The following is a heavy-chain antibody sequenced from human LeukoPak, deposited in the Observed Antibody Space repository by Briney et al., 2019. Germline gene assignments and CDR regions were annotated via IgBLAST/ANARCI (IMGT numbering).Heavy chain of an antibody. Sequence: GGSLRLSCAGSGFAFGTYAMSWVRQAPGKGLEWVSIIGDSGGATYYADSVKGRFIISRDNSKNTLYLQMNYLRVEDTAIYYCAKILWNGRYLDYWGQGTLVTVSS. V-gene: IGHV3-23*01. CDR2: IGDSGGAT. CDR1: GFAFGTYA. D-gene: IGHD2-21*01. J-gene: IGHJ4*02. CDR3: AKILWNGRYLDY.